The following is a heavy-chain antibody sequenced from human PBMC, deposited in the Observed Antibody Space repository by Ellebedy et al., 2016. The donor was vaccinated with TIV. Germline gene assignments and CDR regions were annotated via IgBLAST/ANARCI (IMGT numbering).Heavy chain of an antibody. CDR1: GYIFTSYD. J-gene: IGHJ5*02. D-gene: IGHD1-14*01. V-gene: IGHV1-8*01. CDR2: MNPKSGNA. Sequence: AASVTVSCKASGYIFTSYDIDWVRQAPGQGPEWMGWMNPKSGNAGYAPRFQDRVTMTTNTSINAAYMNLSSLRSEDTSVYYCTRGGTTGFDPWGHGTLVIVSS. CDR3: TRGGTTGFDP.